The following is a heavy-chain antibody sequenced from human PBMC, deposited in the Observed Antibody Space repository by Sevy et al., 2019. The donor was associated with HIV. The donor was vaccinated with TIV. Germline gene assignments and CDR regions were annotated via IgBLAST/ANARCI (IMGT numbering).Heavy chain of an antibody. CDR1: GFTFSKYW. CDR3: AREGVDFWSGPVDYYYGMDV. V-gene: IGHV3-74*01. D-gene: IGHD3-3*01. Sequence: GGSLRLSCEVSGFTFSKYWMHWVRQAPGKGLVWVSRINGDGNSPIYADSVQGRFTISRDNAKNTLFLQMKSLRAEDTGIYYCAREGVDFWSGPVDYYYGMDVWGQGTTVTVSS. J-gene: IGHJ6*02. CDR2: INGDGNSP.